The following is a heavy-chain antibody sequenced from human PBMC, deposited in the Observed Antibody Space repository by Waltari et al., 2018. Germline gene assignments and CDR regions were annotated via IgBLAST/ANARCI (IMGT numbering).Heavy chain of an antibody. Sequence: EVQLVESGGGLVKPGGSLRLSCAASGFTFSSYSMNWVRQAPGKGLEWVSAISGSGGSTYYADSVKGRFTISRDNSKNTLYLQMNSLRAEDTAVYYCAKDIVVVVAAYFDYWGQGTLVTVSS. V-gene: IGHV3-23*04. D-gene: IGHD2-15*01. J-gene: IGHJ4*02. CDR2: ISGSGGST. CDR3: AKDIVVVVAAYFDY. CDR1: GFTFSSYS.